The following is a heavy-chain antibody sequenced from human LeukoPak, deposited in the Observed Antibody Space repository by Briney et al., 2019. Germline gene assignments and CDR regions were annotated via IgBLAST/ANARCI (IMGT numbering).Heavy chain of an antibody. J-gene: IGHJ6*02. D-gene: IGHD3-3*01. CDR3: ARAFLRIGASYYYYGMDV. V-gene: IGHV1-18*01. CDR1: GYTFTSYG. Sequence: ASVKVSCKASGYTFTSYGISWVRQAPGQGLEWMGWISAYNGNTNYAQKLQGRVTMTTDTSTSTAYMELRGLRSDDTAVYYCARAFLRIGASYYYYGMDVWGQGTTVTVSS. CDR2: ISAYNGNT.